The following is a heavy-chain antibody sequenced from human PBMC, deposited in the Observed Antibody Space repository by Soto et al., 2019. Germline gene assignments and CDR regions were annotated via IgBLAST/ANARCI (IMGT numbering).Heavy chain of an antibody. CDR3: ARDKAKYYFDY. J-gene: IGHJ4*02. V-gene: IGHV3-33*01. CDR2: IWYDGSNK. Sequence: QVQLVESGGGVVQPGRSLRLSCAASGFTFSSYGMHWVRQAPGKGLEWVAVIWYDGSNKYYADSVKGRFTISRDNSKNTLYLQMNSLRAEDTAVNYCARDKAKYYFDYWGQGTLVTVSS. CDR1: GFTFSSYG.